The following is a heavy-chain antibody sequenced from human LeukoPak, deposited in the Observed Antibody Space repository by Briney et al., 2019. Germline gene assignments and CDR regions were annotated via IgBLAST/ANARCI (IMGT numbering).Heavy chain of an antibody. CDR1: GGTFSSYT. CDR3: ARDQGRNPPHISAFNWFDP. Sequence: ASVKVSCKASGGTFSSYTISWVRQATGQGLEWMGRIIPILGIANYAQKFEGRITITANKSTSTAYMELSSLRSEDTAVYYCARDQGRNPPHISAFNWFDPWGQGTLVTVSS. J-gene: IGHJ5*02. V-gene: IGHV1-69*04. D-gene: IGHD6-25*01. CDR2: IIPILGIA.